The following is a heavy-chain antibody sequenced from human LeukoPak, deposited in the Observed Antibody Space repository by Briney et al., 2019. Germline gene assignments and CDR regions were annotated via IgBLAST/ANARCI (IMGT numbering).Heavy chain of an antibody. V-gene: IGHV4-34*01. CDR2: INHSGST. J-gene: IGHJ3*02. CDR1: SGSFNGYY. CDR3: ARMTSGAFDM. Sequence: SETLSLTCAVYSGSFNGYYWSWIRQPPGKGLEWIGEINHSGSTNYNPSLKSRATMSVDTSKNQFSLKPSSVTAADPAVYYCARMTSGAFDMWGQGTMVTVSS.